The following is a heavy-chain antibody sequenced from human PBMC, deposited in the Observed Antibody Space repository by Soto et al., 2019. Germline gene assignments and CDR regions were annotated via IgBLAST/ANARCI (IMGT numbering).Heavy chain of an antibody. CDR3: ARTDKGIAAAGTVWFDP. J-gene: IGHJ5*02. Sequence: PSETLSLTCTVSGGSISSSSYYWGWIRQPPGKGLEWIGSIYYSGSTYYNPSLKSRVTISVDTSKNQFSLKLSSVTAADTAVYYCARTDKGIAAAGTVWFDPRGQGTLVTVSS. CDR2: IYYSGST. CDR1: GGSISSSSYY. D-gene: IGHD6-13*01. V-gene: IGHV4-39*01.